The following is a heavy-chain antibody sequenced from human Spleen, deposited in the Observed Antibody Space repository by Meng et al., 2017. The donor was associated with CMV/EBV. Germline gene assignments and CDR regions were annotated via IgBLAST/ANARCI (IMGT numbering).Heavy chain of an antibody. V-gene: IGHV1-2*02. Sequence: QVQLVQSGSELKKPEASVKVSCKASGYTFTSYAMNWVRQAPGQGLEWMGWINPNSGGTNYAQKFQGRVTMTRDTSISTAYMELSRLRSDDTAVYYCVRARWDYWGQGTLVTASS. CDR2: INPNSGGT. CDR1: GYTFTSYA. J-gene: IGHJ4*02. CDR3: VRARWDY. D-gene: IGHD2-15*01.